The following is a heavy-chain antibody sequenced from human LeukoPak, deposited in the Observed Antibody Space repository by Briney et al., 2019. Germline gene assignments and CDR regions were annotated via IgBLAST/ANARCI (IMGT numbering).Heavy chain of an antibody. D-gene: IGHD3-10*01. CDR3: ARAGTFGSYDAFDI. J-gene: IGHJ3*02. V-gene: IGHV3-53*01. CDR2: IYSDGST. CDR1: GFAVTYSY. Sequence: GGSLRLSCAASGFAVTYSYMTWMRQAPGKGLEWLSFIYSDGSTYYADSVKGRFTISRDNSENTLYLQMNTLAAEDPAVYYCARAGTFGSYDAFDIWGLGTMVTVSS.